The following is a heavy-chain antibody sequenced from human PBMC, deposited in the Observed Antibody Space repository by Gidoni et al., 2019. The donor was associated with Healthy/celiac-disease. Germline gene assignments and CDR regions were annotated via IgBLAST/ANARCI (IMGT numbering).Heavy chain of an antibody. V-gene: IGHV1-2*02. J-gene: IGHJ4*02. CDR2: IHPNSGGT. Sequence: QVQLVQSGAEVKKPGASVKVSCKATRYTVTGYYMHWVRQAPGQGLEWMGWIHPNSGGTNYAQKFQGRVTMTRDTSISTAYMELSRLRSDDTAVYYCARDLGYCSSTSCPFDYWGQGTLVTVSS. CDR1: RYTVTGYY. D-gene: IGHD2-2*01. CDR3: ARDLGYCSSTSCPFDY.